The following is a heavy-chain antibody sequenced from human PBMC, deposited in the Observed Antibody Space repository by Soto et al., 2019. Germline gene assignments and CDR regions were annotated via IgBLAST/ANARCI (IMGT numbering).Heavy chain of an antibody. CDR2: ISYDGSNK. Sequence: GGSLRLSCAASGFTFSSYAMHWVRQAPGKGLEWVAVISYDGSNKYYADSVKGRFTISRDNSKNTPYLQMNSLRAEDTAVYYCARVAVLTAAGTTDYWGQGTLVTVSS. D-gene: IGHD6-13*01. CDR3: ARVAVLTAAGTTDY. V-gene: IGHV3-30-3*01. CDR1: GFTFSSYA. J-gene: IGHJ4*02.